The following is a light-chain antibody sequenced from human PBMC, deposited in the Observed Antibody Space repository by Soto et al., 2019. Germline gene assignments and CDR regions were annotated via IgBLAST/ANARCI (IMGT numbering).Light chain of an antibody. CDR2: LNSDGSH. CDR3: QTWVTGLV. CDR1: SGHSSHA. V-gene: IGLV4-69*01. J-gene: IGLJ2*01. Sequence: QPVLTQSPSASAPLGASVKLTCTLSSGHSSHAIAWHQQQPEKGPRYLMKLNSDGSHTKGDGIPDRFSGSSSGAERYLTISSLQSEDEADYYCQTWVTGLVFGGGTKVTVL.